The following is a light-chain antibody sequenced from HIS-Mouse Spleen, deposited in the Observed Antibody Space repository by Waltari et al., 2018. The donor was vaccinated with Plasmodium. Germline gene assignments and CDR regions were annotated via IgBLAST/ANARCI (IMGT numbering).Light chain of an antibody. V-gene: IGKV3-11*01. CDR1: QSVSSY. CDR3: QQYNNWSFT. CDR2: DAS. Sequence: EIVLTQSPATLSLSPGERATLPCRASQSVSSYLAWYQQKPGQAPRLLIYDASNRATGIPARFSGSGSGTDFTLTISSLQSEDFAVYYCQQYNNWSFTFGPGTKVDIK. J-gene: IGKJ3*01.